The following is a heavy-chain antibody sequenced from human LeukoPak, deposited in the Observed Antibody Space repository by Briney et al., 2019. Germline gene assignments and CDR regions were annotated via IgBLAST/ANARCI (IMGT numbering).Heavy chain of an antibody. V-gene: IGHV3-23*01. CDR3: AKDLHVRSSSTVTTGGVDS. D-gene: IGHD4-17*01. CDR1: GFTFSSYA. J-gene: IGHJ4*02. CDR2: ISNSAGNS. Sequence: GGSLRLSCVASGFTFSSYAMSWVRKTPGKGLEWVSVISNSAGNSYYADSVKGRPTISRDNSKNTLYLQMNSLRADDTAVYYCAKDLHVRSSSTVTTGGVDSWGQGTLVTVSS.